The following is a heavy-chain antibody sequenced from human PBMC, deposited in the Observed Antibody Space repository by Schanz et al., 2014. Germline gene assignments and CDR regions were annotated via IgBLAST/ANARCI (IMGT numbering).Heavy chain of an antibody. D-gene: IGHD1-1*01. J-gene: IGHJ6*02. CDR2: IYYSGST. CDR1: GGYLSSFS. V-gene: IGHV4-59*12. Sequence: QVQLQESGPGLVKPSETLSLTCTVSGGYLSSFSFLFLLAPQGKCLEWIANIYYSGSTYYNPSLKWRVTISVDTSKNQFSLKLSSVTAADTAVYYCARGGRTTYNYYYGMDVWGQGTTVTVSS. CDR3: ARGGRTTYNYYYGMDV.